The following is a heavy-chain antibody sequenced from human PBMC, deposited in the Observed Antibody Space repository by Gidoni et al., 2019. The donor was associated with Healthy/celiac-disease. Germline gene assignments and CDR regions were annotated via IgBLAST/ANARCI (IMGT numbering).Heavy chain of an antibody. D-gene: IGHD6-19*01. V-gene: IGHV1-46*01. CDR3: ALAVAVAAEYFQH. CDR1: GYTFTSYY. J-gene: IGHJ1*01. Sequence: QVQLVQSGAEVKKPGASVKVSCKASGYTFTSYYMPWVRQAPGQGLEWMGIINPSGGSTSYAQKFQGRVTMTRDTSTSTVYMELSSLRSEDTAVYYCALAVAVAAEYFQHWGQGTLVTVSS. CDR2: INPSGGST.